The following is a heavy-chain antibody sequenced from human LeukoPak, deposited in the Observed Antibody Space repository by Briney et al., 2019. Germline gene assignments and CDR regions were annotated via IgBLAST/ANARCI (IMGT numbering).Heavy chain of an antibody. J-gene: IGHJ6*03. CDR2: IKQDGSEK. V-gene: IGHV3-7*01. CDR1: GFTFSSYR. CDR3: AREGITMVRGVNYYYMDV. Sequence: PGGSLRLSCAASGFTFSSYRMSWVRQAPGKGLEWVANIKQDGSEKYYVDSVKGRFTISRDNAKNSLYLQMNSLRAEDTAVYYCAREGITMVRGVNYYYMDVWGKGTTVTVSS. D-gene: IGHD3-10*01.